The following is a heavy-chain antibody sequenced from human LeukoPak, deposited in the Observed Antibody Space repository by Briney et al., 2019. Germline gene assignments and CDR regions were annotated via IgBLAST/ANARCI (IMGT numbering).Heavy chain of an antibody. CDR1: GSTFSRYA. V-gene: IGHV3-23*01. CDR2: ISGGGGST. CDR3: AKASLYGSGAYYYYGMDV. Sequence: GRSLRLSCAGSGSTFSRYAMSCVRQAPGKGLEWVSAISGGGGSTYYADSVKGRFNISRDNSKNTLYLQVNSLRAEDTAVYYCAKASLYGSGAYYYYGMDVWGQGTTVTASS. D-gene: IGHD3-10*01. J-gene: IGHJ6*02.